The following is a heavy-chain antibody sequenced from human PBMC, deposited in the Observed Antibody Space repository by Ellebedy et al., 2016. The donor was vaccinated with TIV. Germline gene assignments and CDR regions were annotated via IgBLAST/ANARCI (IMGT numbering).Heavy chain of an antibody. CDR3: ARRASYGDYAVQVNPWFDP. D-gene: IGHD4-17*01. V-gene: IGHV3-7*01. J-gene: IGHJ5*02. CDR2: IRQEGDEI. Sequence: GESLKISCAASGFNFRRYWMTWVRQAPGKGLEWVAKIRQEGDEIYYVESVKGRFTISRDNAKNALFLQMNSLRVEDMAVYYCARRASYGDYAVQVNPWFDPWGQGTLVTVSS. CDR1: GFNFRRYW.